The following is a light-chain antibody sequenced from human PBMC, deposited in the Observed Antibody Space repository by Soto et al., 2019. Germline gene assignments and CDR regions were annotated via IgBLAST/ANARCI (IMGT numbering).Light chain of an antibody. J-gene: IGLJ1*01. V-gene: IGLV2-11*01. CDR1: SSDVGGYNY. CDR3: CSYAGSSTYV. Sequence: QSVLTQPRSVSGSPGQSVTISCTGTSSDVGGYNYVSWYQHHPGKVPKLMIYDVSKRPSGVPDRFSGSKSGNTASLTISGLQAEDEADYYCCSYAGSSTYVFGTETKLTVL. CDR2: DVS.